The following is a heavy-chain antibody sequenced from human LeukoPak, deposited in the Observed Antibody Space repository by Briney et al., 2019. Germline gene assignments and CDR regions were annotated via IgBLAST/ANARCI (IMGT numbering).Heavy chain of an antibody. J-gene: IGHJ4*02. CDR1: GGSISNYY. Sequence: SETLSLTCTVSGGSISNYYWSWIRQPPGKGLEWIGRIYTSGTTNYSPSLKSRVTMSVDTSKNQFSLKLSSLTAADTAVYYCAREVHCSSISCLYFDYWGQGTLVTVSS. V-gene: IGHV4-4*07. CDR3: AREVHCSSISCLYFDY. D-gene: IGHD2-2*01. CDR2: IYTSGTT.